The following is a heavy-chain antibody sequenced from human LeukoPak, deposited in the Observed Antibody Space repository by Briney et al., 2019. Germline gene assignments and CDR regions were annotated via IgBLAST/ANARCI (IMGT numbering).Heavy chain of an antibody. CDR3: ATSPVVPAAIRCPDY. J-gene: IGHJ4*02. Sequence: ASVKVSCKASGYTFTSYGISWVRQAPGQGLEWVGWISTDKGITAYARKAQGRVTMTTDTSTSTAYMDLRSLRSDDTAVYYCATSPVVPAAIRCPDYWGQGTLVTVSS. V-gene: IGHV1-18*04. CDR1: GYTFTSYG. CDR2: ISTDKGIT. D-gene: IGHD2-2*01.